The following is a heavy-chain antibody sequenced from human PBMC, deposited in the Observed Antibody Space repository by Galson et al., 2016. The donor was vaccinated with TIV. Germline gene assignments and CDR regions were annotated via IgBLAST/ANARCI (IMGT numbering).Heavy chain of an antibody. V-gene: IGHV3-30*03. CDR1: GFIFADYA. Sequence: SLRLSCAASGFIFADYAMHWVRQAPGKGLEWVAVISSDGNNKDYADSVKGRFTISRDNSKNTLYLQMSSLRPEDTAIYYCASETFYYDIRDYAPLGFWGQGTLVTVSS. J-gene: IGHJ4*02. CDR2: ISSDGNNK. D-gene: IGHD3-22*01. CDR3: ASETFYYDIRDYAPLGF.